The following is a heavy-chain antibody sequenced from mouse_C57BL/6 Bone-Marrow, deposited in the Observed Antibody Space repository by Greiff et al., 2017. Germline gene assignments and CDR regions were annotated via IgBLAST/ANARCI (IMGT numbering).Heavy chain of an antibody. Sequence: EVQVVESGGGLVQPKGSLKLSCAASGFTFNTYAMHWVRQAPGQGLEWVARIRSKSSNYATYYADSVKDRFTISRDDSQSMLYLQMNNLKTEDTAMYYCVWTTVEDFDVWGTGTTVTVSS. CDR1: GFTFNTYA. J-gene: IGHJ1*03. CDR2: IRSKSSNYAT. CDR3: VWTTVEDFDV. D-gene: IGHD1-1*01. V-gene: IGHV10-3*01.